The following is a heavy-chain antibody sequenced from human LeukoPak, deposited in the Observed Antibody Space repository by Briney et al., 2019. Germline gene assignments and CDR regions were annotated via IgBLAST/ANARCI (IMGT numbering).Heavy chain of an antibody. J-gene: IGHJ6*02. CDR1: GGSFSGYY. D-gene: IGHD3-3*01. Sequence: PSETLSLTCAVYGGSFSGYYWSWIRQPPGKGLEWIGEINHSGSTNYNPSLKSRVTISVDTSKNQFSLKLSSVTAADTAVYYCARGDFWSGYSAFDYYYGMDVWGQGTTVTVSS. V-gene: IGHV4-34*01. CDR2: INHSGST. CDR3: ARGDFWSGYSAFDYYYGMDV.